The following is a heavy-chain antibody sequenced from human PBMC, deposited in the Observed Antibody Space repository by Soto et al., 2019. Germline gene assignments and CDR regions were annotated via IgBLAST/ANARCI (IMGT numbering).Heavy chain of an antibody. CDR3: ARRLWFGELPANWFDP. CDR1: GFSLSPSGVG. D-gene: IGHD3-10*01. V-gene: IGHV2-5*02. J-gene: IGHJ5*02. CDR2: IYWDDDK. Sequence: QITLKESGPTLVKPTKTLTLTCTFSGFSLSPSGVGVGWFRQPPGKALEWLALIYWDDDKRYSPSLKSRLTITKDTSKNQVVLTMTNMDPVDTATYYCARRLWFGELPANWFDPWGQGTLVTVSS.